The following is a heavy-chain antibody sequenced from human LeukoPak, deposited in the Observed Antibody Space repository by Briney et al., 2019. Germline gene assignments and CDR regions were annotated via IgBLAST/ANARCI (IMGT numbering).Heavy chain of an antibody. CDR3: AKALTTVTTVFDY. J-gene: IGHJ4*02. V-gene: IGHV3-30*18. D-gene: IGHD4-17*01. Sequence: GGSLRLSCAASGFTFSSYDMHWVRQAPGKGLEWVAVISYDGSNKYYADSVKGRFTISRDNSKNTLYLQMNSLRAEDTAVYYCAKALTTVTTVFDYWGQGTLVTVSS. CDR2: ISYDGSNK. CDR1: GFTFSSYD.